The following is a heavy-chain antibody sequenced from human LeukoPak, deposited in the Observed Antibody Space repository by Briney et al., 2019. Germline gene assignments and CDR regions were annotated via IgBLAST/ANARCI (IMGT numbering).Heavy chain of an antibody. J-gene: IGHJ3*02. Sequence: AGSLTLSCAASGFIFSSYWMSWVRQAPGKGLEWVANIKQDGSEKDYVDSVKGRFTISRDNAQSSLYLQMNRLRAEDTAVYYCARDNRDVTDAFDIWGQGTLVTVSS. CDR3: ARDNRDVTDAFDI. CDR1: GFIFSSYW. CDR2: IKQDGSEK. V-gene: IGHV3-7*04. D-gene: IGHD3-10*01.